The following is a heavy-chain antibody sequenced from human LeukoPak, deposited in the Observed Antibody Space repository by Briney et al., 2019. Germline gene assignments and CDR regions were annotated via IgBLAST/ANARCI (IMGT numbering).Heavy chain of an antibody. CDR2: INPNSGGT. Sequence: ASVKVSCKASGYTFTGYYMHWVRQPPGQGLEWMGWINPNSGGTNYAQKFQGRVTMTRDTSISTAYMELSRLRSDDTAVYYCAREDIVVVVAATYNWFDPWGQGTLVTVSS. D-gene: IGHD2-15*01. J-gene: IGHJ5*02. CDR3: AREDIVVVVAATYNWFDP. CDR1: GYTFTGYY. V-gene: IGHV1-2*02.